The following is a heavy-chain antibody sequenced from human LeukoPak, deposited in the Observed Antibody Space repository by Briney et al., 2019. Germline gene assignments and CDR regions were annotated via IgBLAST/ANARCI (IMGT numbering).Heavy chain of an antibody. CDR2: IYYSGST. D-gene: IGHD3-10*01. CDR3: ARTRLMVRGPNGAFDI. J-gene: IGHJ3*02. Sequence: SETLSLTCTVSGGSLSSGGYYWSWIRQHPGKGLEWIGYIYYSGSTYYNPSLKSRVTISVDTSKNQFSLKLSSVTAADTAVYYCARTRLMVRGPNGAFDIWGQGTMVTVSS. V-gene: IGHV4-31*03. CDR1: GGSLSSGGYY.